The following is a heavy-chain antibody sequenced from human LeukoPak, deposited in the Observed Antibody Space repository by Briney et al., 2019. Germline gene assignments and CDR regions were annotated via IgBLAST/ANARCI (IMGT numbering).Heavy chain of an antibody. D-gene: IGHD3-10*01. J-gene: IGHJ3*02. Sequence: PSETLSPTCAVCGGSFSGYYWSWIRQPPGKGLEWIGEINHSGSTNYNPSLKSRVTISVDTSKNQFSLKLSSVTAADTAVYYCAAGEAFDIWGQGTMVTVSS. CDR1: GGSFSGYY. CDR2: INHSGST. CDR3: AAGEAFDI. V-gene: IGHV4-34*01.